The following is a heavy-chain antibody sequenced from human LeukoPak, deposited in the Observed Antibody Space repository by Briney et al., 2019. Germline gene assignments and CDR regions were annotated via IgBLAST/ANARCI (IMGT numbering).Heavy chain of an antibody. D-gene: IGHD2-2*02. CDR2: INPIGGST. CDR1: GYTFTSYY. J-gene: IGHJ6*03. V-gene: IGHV1-46*01. CDR3: ARVAAEVVGVPGAIGFGWLRRDYYYMDV. Sequence: ASVKVSCKASGYTFTSYYIHWVRQAPGEGLEWMGIINPIGGSTIYAQKFQGRVTITRDMSTSTVYMELSSLRSEDTAVYYCARVAAEVVGVPGAIGFGWLRRDYYYMDVWGKGTTVTVSS.